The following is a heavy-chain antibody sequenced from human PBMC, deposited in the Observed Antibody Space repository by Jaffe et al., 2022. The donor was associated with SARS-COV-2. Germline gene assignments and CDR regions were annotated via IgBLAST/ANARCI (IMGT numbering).Heavy chain of an antibody. D-gene: IGHD1-26*01. CDR2: IWYDGSNK. CDR1: GFTFSSYG. CDR3: AREGVYSGSYNWFDP. J-gene: IGHJ5*02. V-gene: IGHV3-33*01. Sequence: QVQLVESGGGVVQPGRSLRLSCAASGFTFSSYGMHWVRQAPGKGLEWVAVIWYDGSNKYYADSVKGRFTISRDNSKNTLYLQMNSLRAEDTAVYYCAREGVYSGSYNWFDPWGQGTLVTVSS.